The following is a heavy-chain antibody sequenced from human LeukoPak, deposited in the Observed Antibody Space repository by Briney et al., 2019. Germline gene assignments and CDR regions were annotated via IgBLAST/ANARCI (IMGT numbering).Heavy chain of an antibody. Sequence: GGSLRLSCEASGFSFSRYWMNWVRHVPGKGLVWVSRQKYDGTITSYADSVKGRFSITRDNAKNRLYLQMNSLRVEDTAVYYCARDSGHGMDYWGQGTLVTVSS. V-gene: IGHV3-74*01. CDR1: GFSFSRYW. CDR3: ARDSGHGMDY. J-gene: IGHJ4*02. D-gene: IGHD3-10*01. CDR2: QKYDGTIT.